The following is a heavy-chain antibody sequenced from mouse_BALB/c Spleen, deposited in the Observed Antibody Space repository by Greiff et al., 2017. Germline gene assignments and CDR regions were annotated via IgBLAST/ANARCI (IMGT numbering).Heavy chain of an antibody. J-gene: IGHJ3*01. Sequence: QVQLQQSGPELVKPGASVKMSCKASGYTFTDYVISWVKQRTGQGLEWIGEIYPGSGSTYYNEKFKGKATLTADKSSNTAYMQLSSLTSEDSAVYFCARREAWGQGTLVTVSA. CDR3: ARREA. CDR1: GYTFTDYV. V-gene: IGHV1-81*01. CDR2: IYPGSGST.